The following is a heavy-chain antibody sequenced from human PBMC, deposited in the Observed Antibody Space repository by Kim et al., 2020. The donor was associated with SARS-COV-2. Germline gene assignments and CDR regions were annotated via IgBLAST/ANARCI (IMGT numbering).Heavy chain of an antibody. Sequence: SETLSLTCTVSGGSVSSGGHCWSWIRQHPGKGLEWIGCSCYSSGSTYYTPSLESRITISLDTSKNHFSLTLNSVTAADTAIYYCATCGRAYGNSFDFWGQGTLVTVSS. D-gene: IGHD3-10*01. CDR3: ATCGRAYGNSFDF. V-gene: IGHV4-31*03. CDR2: SCYSSGST. J-gene: IGHJ4*02. CDR1: GGSVSSGGHC.